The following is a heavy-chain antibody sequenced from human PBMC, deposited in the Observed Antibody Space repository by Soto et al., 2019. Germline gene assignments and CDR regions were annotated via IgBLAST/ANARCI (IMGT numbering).Heavy chain of an antibody. J-gene: IGHJ5*02. D-gene: IGHD2-2*01. CDR3: ARKYAGPAWFVP. CDR2: ISTYNGNT. Sequence: QIQMVQSGAEVKKPGASVKVSCKASGYTFTSNGITWVRQAPEQGLEWMGWISTYNGNTNYAQKFQGRVTMTTDTPPRTAYMELRSLRSDDTPVYYSARKYAGPAWFVPWSQGTLVTVSS. V-gene: IGHV1-18*01. CDR1: GYTFTSNG.